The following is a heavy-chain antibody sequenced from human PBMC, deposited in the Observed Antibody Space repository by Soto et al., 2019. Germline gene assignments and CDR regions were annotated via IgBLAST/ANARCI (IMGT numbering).Heavy chain of an antibody. D-gene: IGHD3-10*01. Sequence: PGGSLRLSCAASGLTFSDYYMSWIRQAPGKGLEWVSVISSSGGNTYYADSVKGRFTISRDNSKNTLYLQMNSLRAEDTAVYYCAPQKGWFQSFDYWGQGTLVTVSS. CDR3: APQKGWFQSFDY. CDR2: ISSSGGNT. CDR1: GLTFSDYY. J-gene: IGHJ4*02. V-gene: IGHV3-23*01.